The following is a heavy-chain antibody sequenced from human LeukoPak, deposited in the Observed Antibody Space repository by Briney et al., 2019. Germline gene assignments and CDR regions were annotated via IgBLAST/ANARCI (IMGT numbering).Heavy chain of an antibody. D-gene: IGHD3-9*01. CDR3: ARVLAGYYPIGGFDP. CDR1: GYTFTGYY. J-gene: IGHJ5*02. CDR2: INPNSGGT. V-gene: IGHV1-2*04. Sequence: ASVKVSCKASGYTFTGYYMHGVRQAPGQGVEWMGWINPNSGGTNYAQKFQGWVTMTRDTSISTAYMELSRLRSDDTAVYYCARVLAGYYPIGGFDPWGQGTLVTVSS.